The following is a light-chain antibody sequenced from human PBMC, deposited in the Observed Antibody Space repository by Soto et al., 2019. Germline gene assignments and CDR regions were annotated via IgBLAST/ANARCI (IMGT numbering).Light chain of an antibody. CDR2: RIS. Sequence: ETVLTQSPGTLSMSPGETATLSCRASQTLGRNYLAWYQQKPGQAPRLLIHRISIRAAGISDRFSGSASGTDFTLTIARLEPEDFAVYYCHQYGSSPQMFGQGTKVEIK. CDR3: HQYGSSPQM. CDR1: QTLGRNY. V-gene: IGKV3-20*01. J-gene: IGKJ1*01.